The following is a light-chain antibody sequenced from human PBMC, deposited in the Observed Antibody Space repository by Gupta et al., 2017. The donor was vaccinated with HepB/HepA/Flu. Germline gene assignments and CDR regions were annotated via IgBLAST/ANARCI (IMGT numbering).Light chain of an antibody. Sequence: EVVWTQSPVILSLSPGERATLSCRASQSVGHFLAWYQQKLGQAPRLLIYDASQRAPGVPARFSGSGAGTGFTLTISSREPEDFAVYYCQQRRDWPPLTFGGGTKVEI. CDR2: DAS. V-gene: IGKV3-11*01. CDR3: QQRRDWPPLT. CDR1: QSVGHF. J-gene: IGKJ4*01.